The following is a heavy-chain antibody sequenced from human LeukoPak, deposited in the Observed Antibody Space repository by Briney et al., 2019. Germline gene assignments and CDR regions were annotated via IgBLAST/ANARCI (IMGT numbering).Heavy chain of an antibody. CDR3: AREILGGFNPGAY. CDR1: LDSTTSNF. J-gene: IGHJ4*02. D-gene: IGHD1-14*01. V-gene: IGHV4-4*02. Sequence: SETLSLTCTVSLDSTTSNFWSWVRQPPGKGLEWIGEIHRSGSPNYNPSLQSRVTISIDRSRNQIVLELSSVTAADTAVYYCAREILGGFNPGAYWGQGILVAVSS. CDR2: IHRSGSP.